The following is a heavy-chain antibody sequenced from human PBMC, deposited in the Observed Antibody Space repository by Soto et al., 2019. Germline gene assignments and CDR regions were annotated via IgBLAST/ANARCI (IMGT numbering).Heavy chain of an antibody. J-gene: IGHJ4*02. CDR1: VFTFSSYC. CDR2: ISYDGSNK. D-gene: IGHD6-13*01. Sequence: GGSLRLSCAASVFTFSSYCMHLVRQAPGKGLECVAVISYDGSNKYYADSVKGRFTISRDNSKNTLYLQMNSLGAEYTAVYYCAKPRVDTSSWYYFDYWGKGTMVTVSS. CDR3: AKPRVDTSSWYYFDY. V-gene: IGHV3-30*18.